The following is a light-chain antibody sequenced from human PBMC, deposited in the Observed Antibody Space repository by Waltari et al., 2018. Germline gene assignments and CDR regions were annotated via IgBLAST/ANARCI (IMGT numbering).Light chain of an antibody. CDR1: QNITNNY. CDR3: QQYENSPLT. V-gene: IGKV3-20*01. CDR2: DSS. Sequence: EVILTQSPDTLSLSPGARATLSCRASQNITNNYLAWYQQKPGLAPRHLIYDSSSRATGVPDRFSGSGSGTDFTLTIGRLEPEDYAVYYCQQYENSPLTFGGGTQVETK. J-gene: IGKJ4*01.